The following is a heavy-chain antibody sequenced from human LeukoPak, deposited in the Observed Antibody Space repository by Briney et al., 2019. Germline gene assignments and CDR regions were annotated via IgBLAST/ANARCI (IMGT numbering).Heavy chain of an antibody. V-gene: IGHV3-7*01. D-gene: IGHD2-2*02. J-gene: IGHJ4*02. CDR2: IKQDGSEK. Sequence: GGSLRLSCAASGFTFSNYWMSWVRQAPGKGLEWVANIKQDGSEKFYVDSVKGRFTISRDNAKNSLYLQMNSLRAEDTAVYYCARGRLYCSSTSCYNGDGYFDYWGQGTLVTVSS. CDR3: ARGRLYCSSTSCYNGDGYFDY. CDR1: GFTFSNYW.